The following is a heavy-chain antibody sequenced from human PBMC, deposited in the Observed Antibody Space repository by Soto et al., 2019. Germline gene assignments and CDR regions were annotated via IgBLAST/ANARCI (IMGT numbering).Heavy chain of an antibody. Sequence: PSEILSLTCTVSGDSIISYYWSWIRQPPGKGLEWIGYIYYSGTTNYNPSLKSRVTMSVDTSKNQFSLKLNSVTAADTAVYYCARTMRVATVLHFDYWGPGTLVTVSS. CDR3: ARTMRVATVLHFDY. V-gene: IGHV4-59*01. D-gene: IGHD5-12*01. CDR2: IYYSGTT. J-gene: IGHJ4*02. CDR1: GDSIISYY.